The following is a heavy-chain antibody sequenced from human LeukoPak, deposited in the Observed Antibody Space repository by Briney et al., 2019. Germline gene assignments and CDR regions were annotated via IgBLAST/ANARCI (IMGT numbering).Heavy chain of an antibody. J-gene: IGHJ4*02. Sequence: GGSLRLSCAASGFTFSDYYMSWIRQAPGKGLEWVSYISSSSSYTNYADSVKGRFTISGDNAKNSLYLQMNSLRDEDTAVYYCARIGSDPYSSSWYGWGQGTLVTVSS. CDR2: ISSSSSYT. D-gene: IGHD6-13*01. CDR1: GFTFSDYY. V-gene: IGHV3-11*06. CDR3: ARIGSDPYSSSWYG.